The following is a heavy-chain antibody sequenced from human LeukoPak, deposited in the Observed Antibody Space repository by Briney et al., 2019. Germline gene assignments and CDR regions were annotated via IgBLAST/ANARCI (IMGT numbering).Heavy chain of an antibody. CDR3: AKDRGYSYGYLDYYMDV. V-gene: IGHV3-23*01. CDR1: GFTFSSHG. Sequence: GGSLRLSCAASGFTFSSHGMSWVRQAPGKGLEWVSAISGSGGSTYYADSVKGRFTISRDNSKNTLYLQMNSLRAEDTAVYYCAKDRGYSYGYLDYYMDVWGKGTTVTISS. D-gene: IGHD5-18*01. CDR2: ISGSGGST. J-gene: IGHJ6*03.